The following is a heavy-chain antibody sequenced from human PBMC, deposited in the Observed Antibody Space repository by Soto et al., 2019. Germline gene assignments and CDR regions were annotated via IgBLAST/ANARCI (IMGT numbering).Heavy chain of an antibody. CDR2: IKHSGSS. CDR3: ARGRTRDCQVALEI. J-gene: IGHJ3*02. V-gene: IGHV4-34*01. D-gene: IGHD2-21*02. Sequence: SGTLSLTCAVFAWWCSHYDWTGIRQCPGKGLEWIGKIKHSGSSNYNPSVRSRVSISVDMSKNQFSLRLTCVTAADTVVYYCARGRTRDCQVALEIWGQGTMVTVSS. CDR1: AWWCSHYD.